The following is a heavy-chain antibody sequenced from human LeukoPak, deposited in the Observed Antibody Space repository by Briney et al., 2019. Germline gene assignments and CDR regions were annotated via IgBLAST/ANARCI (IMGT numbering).Heavy chain of an antibody. CDR1: GFTLSSSG. CDR2: IWSEGRDK. CDR3: ARDHRTTVTVYYFDY. D-gene: IGHD4-17*01. J-gene: IGHJ4*02. V-gene: IGHV3-33*01. Sequence: GGSLRLSCAASGFTLSSSGMHWVRQAPGKGLEWVAVIWSEGRDKYYADSVKGRFTISRDNSKNTLYLQMNSLRAEGTAVYYCARDHRTTVTVYYFDYWGQGTLVTVSS.